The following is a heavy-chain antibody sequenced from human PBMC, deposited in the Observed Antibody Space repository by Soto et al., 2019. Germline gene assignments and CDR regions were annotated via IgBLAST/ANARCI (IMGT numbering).Heavy chain of an antibody. V-gene: IGHV3-33*01. J-gene: IGHJ4*02. CDR1: GFTFSSYG. D-gene: IGHD3-22*01. Sequence: PGGSLRLSCAASGFTFSSYGMHWVRQAPGKGLEWVAVIWYDGSNKYYADSVKGRFTISRDNSKNTLYLQMNSLRAEDTAVYYCARDGDYYDSSGPCDYWGQGTLVTV. CDR2: IWYDGSNK. CDR3: ARDGDYYDSSGPCDY.